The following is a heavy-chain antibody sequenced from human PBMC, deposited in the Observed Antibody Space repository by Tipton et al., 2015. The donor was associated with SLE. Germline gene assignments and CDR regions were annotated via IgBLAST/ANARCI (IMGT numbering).Heavy chain of an antibody. D-gene: IGHD2-2*01. J-gene: IGHJ4*02. V-gene: IGHV3-30-3*01. CDR1: GFTFSSYV. Sequence: RSLRLSCAASGFTFSSYVMHWVRQAPGKGLEWVAVISYDGINKYYADSVKGRFTIFRDNSKNTLYLQMNSLRAEDTAVYYCARDQSIVVVPAATVIDYWGQGTLVTVSS. CDR3: ARDQSIVVVPAATVIDY. CDR2: ISYDGINK.